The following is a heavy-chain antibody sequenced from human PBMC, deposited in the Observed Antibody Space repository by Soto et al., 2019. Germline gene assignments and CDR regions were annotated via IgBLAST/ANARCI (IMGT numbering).Heavy chain of an antibody. Sequence: ASVKVSCKASGYTFTSYDINWVRQATGQGLEWMGWMNPNSGNTGYAQKFQGRVTMTRNTSISTAYMELSSLRSEDTAVYYCARGQVGLSGYYYYMDVWGKGTTVTVSS. V-gene: IGHV1-8*01. D-gene: IGHD3-16*02. CDR2: MNPNSGNT. CDR1: GYTFTSYD. J-gene: IGHJ6*03. CDR3: ARGQVGLSGYYYYMDV.